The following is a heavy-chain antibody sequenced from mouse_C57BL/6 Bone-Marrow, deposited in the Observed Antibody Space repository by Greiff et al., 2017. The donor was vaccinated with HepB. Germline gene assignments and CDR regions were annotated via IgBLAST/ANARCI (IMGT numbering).Heavy chain of an antibody. D-gene: IGHD2-10*02. CDR2: INPSNGGT. V-gene: IGHV1-53*01. Sequence: QVQLQQSGTELVKPGASVKLSCKASGYTFTSYWMHWVKQRPGQGLEWIGNINPSNGGTNYNEKFKSKATLTVDKSSSTAYMQLSSLTSEDSAVYYCARGMVTTGYYYAMDYWGQGTSVTVSS. CDR3: ARGMVTTGYYYAMDY. CDR1: GYTFTSYW. J-gene: IGHJ4*01.